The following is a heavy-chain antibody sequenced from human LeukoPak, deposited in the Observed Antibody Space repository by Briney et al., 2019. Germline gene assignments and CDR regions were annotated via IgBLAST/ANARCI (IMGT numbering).Heavy chain of an antibody. V-gene: IGHV3-30*18. J-gene: IGHJ2*01. D-gene: IGHD6-19*01. CDR1: GFTFSSYV. CDR3: AKDLGGGSGCYDL. Sequence: GGSLRLSCAASGFTFSSYVMHLVRQAPGKGVELVAIISYDGGNKYYADSVQGRFTISRDNSKNTLYLQMNSLRAEDTAVYYCAKDLGGGSGCYDLWGRGTLATVSS. CDR2: ISYDGGNK.